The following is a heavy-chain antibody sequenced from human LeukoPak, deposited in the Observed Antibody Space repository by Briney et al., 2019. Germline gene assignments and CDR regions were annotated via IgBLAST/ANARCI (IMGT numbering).Heavy chain of an antibody. CDR3: AREFRKGWDWFDP. J-gene: IGHJ5*02. D-gene: IGHD1-26*01. Sequence: SQTLSLTCTVSGGSLISGTYYWSWIRQPAGKGLEWIGRIHAGGSSNYNPSLRSRVTISADTYKNLYSLKLSSVTAADTAVYYCAREFRKGWDWFDPWGQGTLVTVSS. CDR2: IHAGGSS. CDR1: GGSLISGTYY. V-gene: IGHV4-61*02.